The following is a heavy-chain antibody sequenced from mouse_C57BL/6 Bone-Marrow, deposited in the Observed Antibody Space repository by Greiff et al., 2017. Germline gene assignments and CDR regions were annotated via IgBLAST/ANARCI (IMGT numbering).Heavy chain of an antibody. Sequence: QVQLQQPGAELVRPGPSVKLSCKASGYTFTSYWMHWVKQRPGQGLEWIGVIDPSDSYTNYNQKFKGKATLTVDTSSSTAYMQLSSLTSEDSAVYYCASLITTLDYWGQGTTLTVSS. V-gene: IGHV1-59*01. CDR1: GYTFTSYW. D-gene: IGHD1-1*01. J-gene: IGHJ2*01. CDR2: IDPSDSYT. CDR3: ASLITTLDY.